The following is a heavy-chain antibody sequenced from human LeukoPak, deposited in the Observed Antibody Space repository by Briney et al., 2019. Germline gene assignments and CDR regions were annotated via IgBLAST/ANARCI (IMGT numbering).Heavy chain of an antibody. CDR2: ISSSSSYI. CDR3: ARAYGSYYDILTGYPNNAFDI. Sequence: GGSLRLSCAASGFTFSSYSMNWVRQAPGKGLEWVSSISSSSSYIYYADSVKGRFTISRDNAKNSLYLQMNSRRAEDTAVYYCARAYGSYYDILTGYPNNAFDIWGQGTMVTVSS. D-gene: IGHD3-9*01. J-gene: IGHJ3*02. CDR1: GFTFSSYS. V-gene: IGHV3-21*01.